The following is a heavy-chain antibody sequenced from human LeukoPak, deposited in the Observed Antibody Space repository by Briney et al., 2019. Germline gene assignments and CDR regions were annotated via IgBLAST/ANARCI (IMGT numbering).Heavy chain of an antibody. V-gene: IGHV1-69*13. J-gene: IGHJ4*02. D-gene: IGHD3-22*01. CDR3: ARDRYDSSGDYYFDY. Sequence: SVKVSCKASGGTFSSYAISWVREAPGQGLEWMGGIIPIFGTANYAQKFQGRVTITADESTSTAYMELSSLRSEDTAVYYCARDRYDSSGDYYFDYWGQGTLVTVSS. CDR1: GGTFSSYA. CDR2: IIPIFGTA.